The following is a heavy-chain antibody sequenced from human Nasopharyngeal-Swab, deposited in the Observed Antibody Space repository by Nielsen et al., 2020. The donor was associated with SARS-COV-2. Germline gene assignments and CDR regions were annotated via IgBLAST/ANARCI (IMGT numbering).Heavy chain of an antibody. D-gene: IGHD2-2*03. CDR3: ARTGDLDIVVVPAALWAFDI. CDR2: IYYSGST. V-gene: IGHV4-59*01. J-gene: IGHJ3*02. Sequence: SETLSLTCTVSGGSISSYYWSWIRQPPGKGLECIGYIYYSGSTNYNPSLKSRVTISVDTSKNQFSLKLSSVTAADTAVYYCARTGDLDIVVVPAALWAFDIWGQGTMVTVSS. CDR1: GGSISSYY.